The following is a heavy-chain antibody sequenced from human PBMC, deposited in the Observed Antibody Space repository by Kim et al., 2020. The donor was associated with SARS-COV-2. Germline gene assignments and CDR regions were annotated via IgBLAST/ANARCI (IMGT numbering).Heavy chain of an antibody. J-gene: IGHJ6*02. CDR3: ARGVGFDYGDVGYYYGMDV. D-gene: IGHD4-17*01. V-gene: IGHV3-48*02. Sequence: RGRFTVARDNAKNSLDLQMNSLTDEDTAVYYCARGVGFDYGDVGYYYGMDVWGQGTTVTVSS.